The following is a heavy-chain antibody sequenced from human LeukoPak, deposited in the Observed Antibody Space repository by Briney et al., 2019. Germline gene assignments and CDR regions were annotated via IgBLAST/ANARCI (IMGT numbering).Heavy chain of an antibody. Sequence: GGSLRLSCAASGFTFSSYSMDWVRQAPGKGLEWVSSISSSSSYIYYADSVKGRFTISRDNAKNSLYLQMNSLRAEDTAVYYCVRVLVKTRGSYFHDDYWGQGTLVTVSS. CDR2: ISSSSSYI. J-gene: IGHJ4*02. D-gene: IGHD1-26*01. CDR1: GFTFSSYS. V-gene: IGHV3-21*01. CDR3: VRVLVKTRGSYFHDDY.